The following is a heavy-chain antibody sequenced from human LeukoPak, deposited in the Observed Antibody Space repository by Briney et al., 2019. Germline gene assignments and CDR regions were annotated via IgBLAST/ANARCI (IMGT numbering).Heavy chain of an antibody. J-gene: IGHJ4*02. CDR1: GFTFDDYG. V-gene: IGHV3-21*01. CDR2: ISSSSSYI. Sequence: GGSLRLSCAASGFTFDDYGMNWVRQAPGKGLEWVSSISSSSSYIYYADSVKGRFTISRDNAKNSLYLQMNSLRAEDTAVYYCARDMGIYGDYEWGQGTLVTVSS. CDR3: ARDMGIYGDYE. D-gene: IGHD4-17*01.